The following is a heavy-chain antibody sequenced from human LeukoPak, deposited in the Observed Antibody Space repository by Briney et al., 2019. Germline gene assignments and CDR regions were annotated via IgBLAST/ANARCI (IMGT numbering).Heavy chain of an antibody. V-gene: IGHV4-34*01. D-gene: IGHD1-26*01. CDR3: ARGLPRIMRELLRSRPKPLNFDY. CDR2: INHNGST. CDR1: GGSFSGYY. Sequence: SETLSLTCAVYGGSFSGYYWSWIRQPPGKGLEWIGEINHNGSTNYNPSLKSRVTISVDTSKPQFSLKLSSVTAADTAVYYCARGLPRIMRELLRSRPKPLNFDYWGQGTLVTVSS. J-gene: IGHJ4*02.